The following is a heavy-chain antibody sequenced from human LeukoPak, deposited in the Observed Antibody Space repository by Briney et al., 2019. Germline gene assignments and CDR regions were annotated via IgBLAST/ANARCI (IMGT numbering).Heavy chain of an antibody. CDR2: IIPILGTA. J-gene: IGHJ5*02. Sequence: SVKVSCKASGGTFSSYAISWVRQAPGQGLEWMGGIIPILGTANYAQKFQGRVTITADESTSTAYMELSSLRSEDTAVYYCARISGNHNWFDPWGQGTLVTVSS. D-gene: IGHD5-12*01. V-gene: IGHV1-69*13. CDR3: ARISGNHNWFDP. CDR1: GGTFSSYA.